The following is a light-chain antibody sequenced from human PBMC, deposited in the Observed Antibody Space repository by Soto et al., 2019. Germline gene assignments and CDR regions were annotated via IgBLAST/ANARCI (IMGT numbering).Light chain of an antibody. Sequence: SALTQPASVSGSPGQSITISCTGTSSDVGGYNYVSWYQQHPGKAPKLMIYDVSNRPSGVSNRFSGSKSGNTASLTISVPQAETEADSYCSSYTSSSTYYVFGTGTKLTVL. J-gene: IGLJ1*01. CDR2: DVS. CDR1: SSDVGGYNY. CDR3: SSYTSSSTYYV. V-gene: IGLV2-14*01.